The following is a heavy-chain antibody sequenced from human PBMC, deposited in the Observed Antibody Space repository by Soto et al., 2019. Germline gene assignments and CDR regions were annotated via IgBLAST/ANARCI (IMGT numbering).Heavy chain of an antibody. CDR1: GYTFTSYG. D-gene: IGHD6-6*01. V-gene: IGHV1-18*01. J-gene: IGHJ5*02. CDR3: ARDPGAARRFKSNWFDP. Sequence: ASVKVSCKASGYTFTSYGISWVRQAPGQGLEWMGWISAYNGNTNYAQKLQGRVTMTTDTSTSTAYMELRSLRSDDTAVYYCARDPGAARRFKSNWFDPWGQGTLGTVSS. CDR2: ISAYNGNT.